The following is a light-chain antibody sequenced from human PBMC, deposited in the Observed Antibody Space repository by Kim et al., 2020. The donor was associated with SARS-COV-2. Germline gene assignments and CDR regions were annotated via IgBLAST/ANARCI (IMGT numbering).Light chain of an antibody. J-gene: IGLJ1*01. CDR3: CAYAGFSTLV. V-gene: IGLV2-8*01. CDR1: SSVIGEYDF. Sequence: GQSVPITCTGTSSVIGEYDFVSWYQQHPGQVPKLMIYEVTKRPSGVPDRFSGSKSGNTASLTVSGLQAEDEAQYYCCAYAGFSTLVFGTGTKVTVL. CDR2: EVT.